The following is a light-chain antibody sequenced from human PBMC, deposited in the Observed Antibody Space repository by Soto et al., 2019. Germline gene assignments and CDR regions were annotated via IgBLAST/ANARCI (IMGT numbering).Light chain of an antibody. CDR3: NSFAGSATWV. CDR2: EVT. J-gene: IGLJ3*02. Sequence: QSARTQPPSASGSPGQSVTISCTGTNSDVGGYNYVSWYQQYPGKAPKLLIYEVTKRPSGVTDRFSGSRSGNTAYLTVSGLQAEDEADYCCNSFAGSATWVFGGGTQLTVL. V-gene: IGLV2-8*01. CDR1: NSDVGGYNY.